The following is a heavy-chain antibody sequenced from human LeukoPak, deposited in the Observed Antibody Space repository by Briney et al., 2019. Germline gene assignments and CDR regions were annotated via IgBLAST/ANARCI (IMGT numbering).Heavy chain of an antibody. CDR3: ARDRNSGTYYYSDY. Sequence: ASVKVSCKASGYSFTNYGITWVRQAPGQGLEWMGWISPNNGNTNYAQILQGRLTMTTDTSTNTAYMELRSLRPDDTAVYYCARDRNSGTYYYSDYWGQGTLVTVSS. D-gene: IGHD1-26*01. CDR2: ISPNNGNT. CDR1: GYSFTNYG. J-gene: IGHJ4*02. V-gene: IGHV1-18*01.